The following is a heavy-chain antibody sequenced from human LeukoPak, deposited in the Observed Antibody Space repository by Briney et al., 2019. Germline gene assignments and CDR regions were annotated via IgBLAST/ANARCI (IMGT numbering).Heavy chain of an antibody. CDR2: IYSGGST. Sequence: PGRSLRLSCAASGFTFSSYAMHWVRQAPGKGLEWVSVIYSGGSTYYADSVKGRFTISRDNSKNTLYLQMNSLRAEDTAVYYCARGAVTTNYYYGMDVWGQGTTVTVSS. D-gene: IGHD4-17*01. V-gene: IGHV3-53*01. CDR1: GFTFSSYA. J-gene: IGHJ6*02. CDR3: ARGAVTTNYYYGMDV.